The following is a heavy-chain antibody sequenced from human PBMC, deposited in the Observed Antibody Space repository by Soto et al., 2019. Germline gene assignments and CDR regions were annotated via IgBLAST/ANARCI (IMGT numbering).Heavy chain of an antibody. CDR1: GYTFTSYA. D-gene: IGHD2-2*01. V-gene: IGHV1-3*01. J-gene: IGHJ6*02. CDR2: INAGNGNT. Sequence: ASVKVSCKASGYTFTSYAMHWVRQAPGQRLEWMGWINAGNGNTKYSQKSQGRVTITADESTSTAYMELSSLRSEDTAVYYCAREGLVLVPTTVNSDYYYYAMDVWGQGTTVTVSS. CDR3: AREGLVLVPTTVNSDYYYYAMDV.